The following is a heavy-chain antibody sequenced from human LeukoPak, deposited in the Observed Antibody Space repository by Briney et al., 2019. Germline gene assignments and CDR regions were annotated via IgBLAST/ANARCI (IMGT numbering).Heavy chain of an antibody. Sequence: SETLSLTCTVSGGAISSSSYYWGWIRQPPGKGLEWIGSINYSGNIYYNPSVNSRVTISVDTSKTQFSLKLSSVTAADTAVYYCARLSDYWGQGTLVTVSS. CDR3: ARLSDY. CDR2: INYSGNI. J-gene: IGHJ4*02. V-gene: IGHV4-39*01. CDR1: GGAISSSSYY.